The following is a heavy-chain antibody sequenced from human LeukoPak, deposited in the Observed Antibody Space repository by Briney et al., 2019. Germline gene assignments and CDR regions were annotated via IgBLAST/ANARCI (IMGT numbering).Heavy chain of an antibody. CDR2: INHSGST. CDR3: ARALREYGSGSYYYGMDV. Sequence: SETLSLTCAVYGGSFSGYYWSWIRQPPGKGLEWIGEINHSGSTNYNPSLKSRVTTSVDTSKNQFSLKLSSVTAADTAVYYCARALREYGSGSYYYGMDVWGQGTTVTVSS. D-gene: IGHD3-10*01. J-gene: IGHJ6*02. V-gene: IGHV4-34*01. CDR1: GGSFSGYY.